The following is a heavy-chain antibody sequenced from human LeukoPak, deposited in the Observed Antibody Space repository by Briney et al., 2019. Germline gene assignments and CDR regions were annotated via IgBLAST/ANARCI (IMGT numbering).Heavy chain of an antibody. V-gene: IGHV4-34*01. Sequence: PSETLSLTCAVYGGSFSGYYWSWIRQPPGKGLEWIGEINHSGSTNYNPSLKSRVTISVDTSKNQFSLKLSSVTAADTAVNYCARGVAPLGTGNWFDPWGQGTLVTVSS. CDR1: GGSFSGYY. CDR2: INHSGST. D-gene: IGHD1-1*01. CDR3: ARGVAPLGTGNWFDP. J-gene: IGHJ5*02.